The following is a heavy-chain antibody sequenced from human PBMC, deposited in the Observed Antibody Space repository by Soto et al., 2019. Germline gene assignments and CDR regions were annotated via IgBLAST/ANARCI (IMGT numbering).Heavy chain of an antibody. Sequence: LSLCCTLSVGSVSVDRYYWCLIREPRGQGLECLGYIYHTGGTNYSPSLKSRVTISVDTSKNQFSLKLSSVTAADTAVYYCARSDPQLELLDYWGQGTLVSVSS. V-gene: IGHV4-61*01. CDR1: VGSVSVDRYY. J-gene: IGHJ4*02. CDR2: IYHTGGT. D-gene: IGHD1-7*01. CDR3: ARSDPQLELLDY.